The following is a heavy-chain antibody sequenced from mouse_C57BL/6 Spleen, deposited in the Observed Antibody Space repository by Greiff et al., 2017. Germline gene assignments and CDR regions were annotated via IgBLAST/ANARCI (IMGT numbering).Heavy chain of an antibody. D-gene: IGHD2-5*01. V-gene: IGHV1-81*01. J-gene: IGHJ3*01. Sequence: QVQLQQSGAELARPGASVKLSCKASGYTFTSYGISWVKQRTGQGLEWIGEIYPRSGNTYYNEKFKGKATLTADKSSSTAYMELRSLTSEDSAVYFCARRGYYYSNPAWFAYWGQGTLVTVSA. CDR1: GYTFTSYG. CDR3: ARRGYYYSNPAWFAY. CDR2: IYPRSGNT.